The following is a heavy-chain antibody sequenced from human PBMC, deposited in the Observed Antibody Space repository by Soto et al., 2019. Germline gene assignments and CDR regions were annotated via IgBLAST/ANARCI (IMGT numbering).Heavy chain of an antibody. D-gene: IGHD3-22*01. CDR3: ARSMYYDSSGYYLAYDY. CDR1: GGTFSSYA. V-gene: IGHV1-69*13. J-gene: IGHJ4*02. Sequence: GSSVKVSCKASGGTFSSYAISWVRQAPGQGLEWMGGIIPIFGTANYAQKFQGRVTITADESTSTAYMELSSLRSEDTAVYYCARSMYYDSSGYYLAYDYWGQGTLVTVSS. CDR2: IIPIFGTA.